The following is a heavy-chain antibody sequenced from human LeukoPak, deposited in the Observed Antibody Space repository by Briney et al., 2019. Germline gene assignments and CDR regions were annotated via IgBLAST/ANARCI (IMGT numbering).Heavy chain of an antibody. Sequence: EASAKVSCKASGYTFTGYDMHWVRQAPGQGLEWMGRIIPILGIANYAQKFQGRVTITADKSTSTAYMELSSLRSEDTAVYYCATLAAAGPYWYFDLWGRGTLVTVSS. CDR3: ATLAAAGPYWYFDL. D-gene: IGHD6-13*01. CDR2: IIPILGIA. CDR1: GYTFTGYD. J-gene: IGHJ2*01. V-gene: IGHV1-69*04.